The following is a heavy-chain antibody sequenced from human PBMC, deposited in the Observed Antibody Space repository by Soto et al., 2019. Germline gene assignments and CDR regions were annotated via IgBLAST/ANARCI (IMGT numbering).Heavy chain of an antibody. J-gene: IGHJ4*02. CDR2: ISAQNGNT. D-gene: IGHD3-10*01. Sequence: QVHLVQSGAEVKKPGASVKVSCQGSGYAFTTYGITWVRQAPGQGLEWMGWISAQNGNTNYALKLQGRVTVTRDTSTSTAYMELRSLRYDDTAVYYCARGRFGEYWGQGALVTVSS. CDR1: GYAFTTYG. V-gene: IGHV1-18*01. CDR3: ARGRFGEY.